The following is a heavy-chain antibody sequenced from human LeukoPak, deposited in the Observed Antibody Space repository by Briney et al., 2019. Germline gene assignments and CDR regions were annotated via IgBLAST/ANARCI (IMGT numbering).Heavy chain of an antibody. J-gene: IGHJ3*02. CDR3: AREGAFGYSSPMDI. Sequence: SETLSLTCAVYGGSFSGYYWSWIRQPPGKGLEWIGEINHSGSTNYNPSLKSRVTMSVDTSKNQFSLKLSSVTAADTAVYYCAREGAFGYSSPMDIWGQGTMVTVPS. V-gene: IGHV4-34*01. CDR1: GGSFSGYY. D-gene: IGHD6-13*01. CDR2: INHSGST.